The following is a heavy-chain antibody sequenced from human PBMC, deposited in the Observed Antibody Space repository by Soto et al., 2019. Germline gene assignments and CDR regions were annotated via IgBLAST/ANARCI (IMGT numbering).Heavy chain of an antibody. J-gene: IGHJ5*02. CDR1: GGSISGYY. CDR3: GRDSSPDNGGNSGSDP. Sequence: SETLSLTCTVSGGSISGYYWALIRQPPAQGLEWIGHIYFTGNSNSSPTHESRVHRSVDLWTNQFSRNHNSVNAADTARYYSGRDSSPDNGGNSGSDPWGQGSMVTVSS. CDR2: IYFTGNS. D-gene: IGHD2-21*02. V-gene: IGHV4-59*01.